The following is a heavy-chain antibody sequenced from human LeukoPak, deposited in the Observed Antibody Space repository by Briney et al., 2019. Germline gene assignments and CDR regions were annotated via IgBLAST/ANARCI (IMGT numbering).Heavy chain of an antibody. D-gene: IGHD1-14*01. CDR3: ARDGAGTRFYYYYYMDV. J-gene: IGHJ6*03. CDR2: INPNSGGT. Sequence: GASVKVSCKASGYTFTGYYMHWVRQAPGQGLEWMGWINPNSGGTNYAQKFQGRVTMTRDTSISTAYMELSRLRSDDTAVYYCARDGAGTRFYYYYYMDVWGKGTTVTVSS. V-gene: IGHV1-2*02. CDR1: GYTFTGYY.